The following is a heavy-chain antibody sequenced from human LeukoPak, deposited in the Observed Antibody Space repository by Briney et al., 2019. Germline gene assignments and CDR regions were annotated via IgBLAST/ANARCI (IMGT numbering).Heavy chain of an antibody. CDR3: AIPNTNNWPFDY. D-gene: IGHD1-1*01. Sequence: PSETLSLTCTVSGGSISSSSYYWGSIRQPPGNGLEWIGSIYSVGRTYYNPSLKSRVTISVDTSKNQFSLKLSSVTAADTAVYYCAIPNTNNWPFDYWSQGTLVTVSS. V-gene: IGHV4-39*01. CDR2: IYSVGRT. J-gene: IGHJ4*02. CDR1: GGSISSSSYY.